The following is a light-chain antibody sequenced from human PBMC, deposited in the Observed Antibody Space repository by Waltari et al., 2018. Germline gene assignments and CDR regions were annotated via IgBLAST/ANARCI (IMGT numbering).Light chain of an antibody. CDR1: SSNLGSNY. Sequence: QSVLTQPPSASGAPGQSVTISCSGSSSNLGSNYVYWYQQLPGTAPKLLIYYSNQRPSGVPDRCSGSKSGTSASLAITGLRSEDEADYYCAAWDNSLSSLVFGSGTKLTVL. V-gene: IGLV1-47*02. CDR2: YSN. CDR3: AAWDNSLSSLV. J-gene: IGLJ6*01.